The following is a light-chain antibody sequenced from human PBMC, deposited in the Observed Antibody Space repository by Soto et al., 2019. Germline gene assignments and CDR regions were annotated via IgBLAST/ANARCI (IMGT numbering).Light chain of an antibody. J-gene: IGKJ3*01. CDR3: QQYGSSLFT. V-gene: IGKV3-20*01. CDR1: QSVSSSY. CDR2: GAS. Sequence: EIVLTQSPGTLSLSPGERATLSCRASQSVSSSYLAWYQQKPGQAPRLLIYGASSRATGIPDRFSGSGSGTDFTLTISRLEPEDFAVYYCQQYGSSLFTFSPGTKVDIK.